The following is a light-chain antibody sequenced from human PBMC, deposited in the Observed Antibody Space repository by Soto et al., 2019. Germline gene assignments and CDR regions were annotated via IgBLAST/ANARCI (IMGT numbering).Light chain of an antibody. CDR2: GAS. V-gene: IGKV3-15*01. Sequence: EIVMTQSPATLSVSPGERATLSCRASQSVSSNLAWYQQKPGQAPRLLIYGASTRATGIPARFSGSGSGTEFTLTISILQSEDFAVYYCQQYKNWPHSMYTFGQGTKLEIK. CDR3: QQYKNWPHSMYT. J-gene: IGKJ2*01. CDR1: QSVSSN.